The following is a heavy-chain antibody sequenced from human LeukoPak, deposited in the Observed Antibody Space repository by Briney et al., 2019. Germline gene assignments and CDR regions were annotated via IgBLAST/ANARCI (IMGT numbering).Heavy chain of an antibody. Sequence: GSSVKVSCKASGGTFSSYAISWVRQAPGQGLEWMGIINPSDGGTKYAQKFQGRVAMTRDTSTSTVYMELTSLRSEDTALYYCARGNWNDFDYWGQGTLVAVSS. D-gene: IGHD1-20*01. CDR3: ARGNWNDFDY. J-gene: IGHJ4*02. CDR2: INPSDGGT. CDR1: GGTFSSYA. V-gene: IGHV1-46*01.